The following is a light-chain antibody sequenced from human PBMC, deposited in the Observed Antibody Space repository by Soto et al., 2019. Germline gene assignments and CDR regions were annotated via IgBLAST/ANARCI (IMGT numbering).Light chain of an antibody. Sequence: PGKRVTLSCRASQSVSSSYLTWYQQKPGQAPRLLICGASTRATCIPARFSDSGSGTDFTLTISSLQPEDFALYYCQHDYNPMCTFGQGTKLEIK. J-gene: IGKJ2*02. CDR3: QHDYNPMCT. CDR1: QSVSSSY. V-gene: IGKV3D-7*01. CDR2: GAS.